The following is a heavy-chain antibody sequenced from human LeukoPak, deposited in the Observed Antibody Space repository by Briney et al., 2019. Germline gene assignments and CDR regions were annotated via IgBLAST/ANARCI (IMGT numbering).Heavy chain of an antibody. D-gene: IGHD3-22*01. CDR1: GGTFSSYA. Sequence: SVKVSCKASGGTFSSYAINWVRQAPGQGLEWMGRIIPILDTPNYAQKFQGRVTITADKSTSTAYMELSSLRSEDQAVYYCARDLTSYYYDNNGAFDFWGQGTLVTVSS. V-gene: IGHV1-69*04. CDR2: IIPILDTP. J-gene: IGHJ4*02. CDR3: ARDLTSYYYDNNGAFDF.